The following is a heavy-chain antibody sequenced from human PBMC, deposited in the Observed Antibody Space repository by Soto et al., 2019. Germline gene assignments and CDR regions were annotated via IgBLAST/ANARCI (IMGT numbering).Heavy chain of an antibody. V-gene: IGHV1-18*01. J-gene: IGHJ5*02. CDR3: ARAYYDTNGYSIDP. D-gene: IGHD3-22*01. Sequence: GASVKVSCKASGYTFSNYGVTWVRQAPGQGLEWMGWISAYNGNTNIAQKFQGRITMTTDTSTSTAYMELRSLRSDDTAVYYCARAYYDTNGYSIDPWGQGTLVTVSS. CDR1: GYTFSNYG. CDR2: ISAYNGNT.